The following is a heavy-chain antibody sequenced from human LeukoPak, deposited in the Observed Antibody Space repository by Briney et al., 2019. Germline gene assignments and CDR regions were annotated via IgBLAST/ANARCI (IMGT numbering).Heavy chain of an antibody. CDR3: AKDIVFLFGDP. Sequence: GGSLRLSCAASGFTFGSYAMNWVRQVPGKGLEWVATIVGDGYKAYYADSVKGRFAISRDNSQNMLYLQMSSLRAEDTSIYYCAKDIVFLFGDPRGQGALVTVSS. V-gene: IGHV3-23*01. CDR1: GFTFGSYA. CDR2: IVGDGYKA. D-gene: IGHD2-15*01. J-gene: IGHJ5*02.